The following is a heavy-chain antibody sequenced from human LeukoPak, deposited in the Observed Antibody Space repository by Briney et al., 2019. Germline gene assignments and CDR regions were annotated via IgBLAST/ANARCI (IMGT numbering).Heavy chain of an antibody. J-gene: IGHJ6*04. CDR2: IYHSGST. D-gene: IGHD3-9*01. CDR1: GGSISSSNW. CDR3: ARDSKIRYFDWAQNYYYGMDV. V-gene: IGHV4-4*02. Sequence: PSGTLSFTCAVSGGSISSSNWWGWVRQPPGKGLEWIGEIYHSGSTNYNPSLKSRVTISVDKSKNQFSLKLSSVTAADTAVYYCARDSKIRYFDWAQNYYYGMDVWGKGTTVTVSS.